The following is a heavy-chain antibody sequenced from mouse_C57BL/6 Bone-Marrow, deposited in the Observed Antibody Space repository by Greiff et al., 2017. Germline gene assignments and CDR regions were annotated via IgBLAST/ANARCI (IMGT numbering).Heavy chain of an antibody. CDR1: GFTFSSYG. CDR3: ARRGFSWFAY. J-gene: IGHJ3*01. Sequence: EVQLVESGGDLVKPGGSLKLSCAASGFTFSSYGMSWVRQTPDKRLEWVATISSGGSYTYYPDSVTGRFTISRDNAKNTLYLQMSSLKSEDTAMYYCARRGFSWFAYWGQGTLVTVSA. V-gene: IGHV5-6*01. CDR2: ISSGGSYT.